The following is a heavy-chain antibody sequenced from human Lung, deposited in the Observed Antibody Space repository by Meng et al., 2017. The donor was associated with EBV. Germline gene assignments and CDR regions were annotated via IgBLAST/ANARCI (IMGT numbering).Heavy chain of an antibody. V-gene: IGHV4-4*02. CDR1: GGSISSSNW. CDR3: ARGELLWDY. Sequence: VQLQESGPGLVKPSGTLSLTGAVSGGSISSSNWWSWVRQPPGKGLEWIGYMDYRGSTFYNPSLKSRVTISVDTSKNQFSLKLSSVTAADTAVYFCARGELLWDYWGQGTLVTVSS. J-gene: IGHJ4*02. CDR2: MDYRGST. D-gene: IGHD2-2*01.